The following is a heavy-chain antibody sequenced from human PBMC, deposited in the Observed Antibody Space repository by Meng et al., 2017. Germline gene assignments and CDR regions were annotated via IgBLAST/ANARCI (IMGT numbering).Heavy chain of an antibody. CDR2: IIPIFGTA. CDR3: ASMYYYDSSGYGGFGY. V-gene: IGHV1-69*06. CDR1: GGTFSSYA. Sequence: VQVVQAGAEVKKPGSSVNVSCKASGGTFSSYAISWVRQAPGQGLEWMGGIIPIFGTANYAQKFQGRVTITADKSTSTAYMELSSLRSEDTAVYYCASMYYYDSSGYGGFGYWGQGTLVTVSS. D-gene: IGHD3-22*01. J-gene: IGHJ4*02.